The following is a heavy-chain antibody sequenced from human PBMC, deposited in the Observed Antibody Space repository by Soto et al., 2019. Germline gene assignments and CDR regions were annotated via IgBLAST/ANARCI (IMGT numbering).Heavy chain of an antibody. D-gene: IGHD1-7*01. CDR1: GFTFSSYS. V-gene: IGHV3-48*01. Sequence: EVQLVESGGGLVQPGGSLRLSCAASGFTFSSYSMNWVRQAPGKGLEWLSYISSSSSTLYYADSVKGRFTISRDNDKNALYLQMSRLRAEETAVYYGARDGLGSRDGTHYWRHGNLVTVSS. J-gene: IGHJ4*01. CDR3: ARDGLGSRDGTHY. CDR2: ISSSSSTL.